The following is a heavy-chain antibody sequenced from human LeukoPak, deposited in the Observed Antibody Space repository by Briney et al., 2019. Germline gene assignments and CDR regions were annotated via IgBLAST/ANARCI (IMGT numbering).Heavy chain of an antibody. J-gene: IGHJ4*02. CDR2: IYHSGSS. CDR1: GYSISSGYY. Sequence: SETLSLTCGVSGYSISSGYYWGWIRQPPGKGLEWIGSIYHSGSSYYNPSLKSRVTISVDTSKNQFSLKLSSVTAADTAVYYCARGWIQLWLDYWGQGTLVTVSS. D-gene: IGHD5-18*01. V-gene: IGHV4-38-2*01. CDR3: ARGWIQLWLDY.